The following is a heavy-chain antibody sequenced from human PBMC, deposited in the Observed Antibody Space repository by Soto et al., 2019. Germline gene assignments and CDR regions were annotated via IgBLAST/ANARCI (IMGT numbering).Heavy chain of an antibody. J-gene: IGHJ5*02. V-gene: IGHV1-18*01. D-gene: IGHD2-2*01. Sequence: ALVKVSCKGSGYAFSNYGITWVPQAPGQPLECXVXICXXSXAXXXEXXXXGRGSMTTDTSTTTAYIELRSLRSDDTAVYYCARVVPGAEAWFGPWGQGAMVTVSS. CDR1: GYAFSNYG. CDR2: ICXXSXAX. CDR3: ARVVPGAEAWFGP.